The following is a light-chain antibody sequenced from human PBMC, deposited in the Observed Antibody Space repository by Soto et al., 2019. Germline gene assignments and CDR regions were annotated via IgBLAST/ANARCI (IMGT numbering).Light chain of an antibody. V-gene: IGLV2-23*02. J-gene: IGLJ3*02. CDR1: SSDVGSYNL. CDR2: EVS. CDR3: CSYAGSSTSLWV. Sequence: HSALTQPASVSGSPGQSITISCTGTSSDVGSYNLVSWYQQHPGKAPKLMIYEVSKRPSGVSNRFSGSKSGNTASLTISGLQAEDEADYYCCSYAGSSTSLWVFGGGTKLTVL.